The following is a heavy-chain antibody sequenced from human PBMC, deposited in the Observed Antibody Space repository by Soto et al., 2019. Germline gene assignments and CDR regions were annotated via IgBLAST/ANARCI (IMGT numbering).Heavy chain of an antibody. CDR2: MNDFGRT. D-gene: IGHD2-8*01. V-gene: IGHV4-59*01. Sequence: QVQLQESGPGLVKSSETLSLTCTVSGASSSSYYWSWLRQPPGKGLEWIGYMNDFGRTIYNPSLKSRVTLSFDTSKSQLSLKLTSVIAADTAVYYCARSFCRDAVRCNWFGPWGQGTLVTVSS. J-gene: IGHJ5*02. CDR3: ARSFCRDAVRCNWFGP. CDR1: GASSSSYY.